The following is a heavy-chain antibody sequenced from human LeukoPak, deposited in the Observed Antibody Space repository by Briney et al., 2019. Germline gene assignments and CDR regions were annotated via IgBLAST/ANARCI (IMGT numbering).Heavy chain of an antibody. V-gene: IGHV1-69*01. J-gene: IGHJ6*02. CDR2: IIPIFGTA. CDR3: ARDSGNYFRADGMDV. D-gene: IGHD2/OR15-2a*01. Sequence: SVKVSCKASGGTFISYAISWVRQAPGQGLEWMGGIIPIFGTANYAQKFQGRVTITADESTSTAYMELSSLRSEDTAVYYCARDSGNYFRADGMDVWGQGTTVTVSS. CDR1: GGTFISYA.